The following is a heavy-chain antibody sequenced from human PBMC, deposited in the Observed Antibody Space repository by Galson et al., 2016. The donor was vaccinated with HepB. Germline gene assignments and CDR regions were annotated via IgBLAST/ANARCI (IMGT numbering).Heavy chain of an antibody. CDR3: AGAPTMITFGGLIVGDLDY. CDR2: ISSSGRSI. V-gene: IGHV3-21*01. CDR1: GYAFRNYI. J-gene: IGHJ4*02. D-gene: IGHD3-16*02. Sequence: SLRLSCAASGYAFRNYIMNWVRQSPGKGLEWVTSISSSGRSIYYADSVKGRFTISRDNTKNSLYLQMNSLRADDTAVYYCAGAPTMITFGGLIVGDLDYWGQGTLVTVSS.